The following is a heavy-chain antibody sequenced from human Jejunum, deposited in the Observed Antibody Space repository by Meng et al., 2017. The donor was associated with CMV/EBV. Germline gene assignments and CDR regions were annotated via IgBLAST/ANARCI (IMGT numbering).Heavy chain of an antibody. CDR2: INPYNGAT. Sequence: QVQLVQSGAEVKKPGASVKVSCKSSEYTFTGRYLHWVRQAPGQGPEWMGRINPYNGATDYAQKFQGRLTLTRDTSIRVAYMELTRLTSDDTAVYYCARDEGSSGSSDYWGQGTRVTGSS. V-gene: IGHV1-2*06. CDR1: EYTFTGRY. CDR3: ARDEGSSGSSDY. D-gene: IGHD2-15*01. J-gene: IGHJ4*02.